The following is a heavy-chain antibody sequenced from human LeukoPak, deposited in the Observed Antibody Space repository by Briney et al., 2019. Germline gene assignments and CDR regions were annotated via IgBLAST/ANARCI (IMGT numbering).Heavy chain of an antibody. CDR3: ARASVDTAMVYSDY. J-gene: IGHJ4*02. Sequence: GGSLRLSCAASGFTFSSYSMNWVRQAPGKGLEWVSSISSSSSYIYYADSVKGRFTISRDNAKNSLYLQMNSLRAEDTAVYYCARASVDTAMVYSDYWGQGTLVTVSS. CDR1: GFTFSSYS. D-gene: IGHD5-18*01. V-gene: IGHV3-21*01. CDR2: ISSSSSYI.